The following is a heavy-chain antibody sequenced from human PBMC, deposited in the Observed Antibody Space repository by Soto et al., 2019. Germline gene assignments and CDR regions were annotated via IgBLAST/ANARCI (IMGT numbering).Heavy chain of an antibody. Sequence: QVQLQESGPGLVKPSETLSLTCTVSGGSISSYYWSWIRQPPGKGLEWIGYIYYSGSTNYNPPLKRRVTLSVDTSKEQVPLKPSSATAADSGLYYCARAWEYSRGFFDYLGPGTPVNVSS. CDR2: IYYSGST. V-gene: IGHV4-59*01. CDR3: ARAWEYSRGFFDY. CDR1: GGSISSYY. D-gene: IGHD6-19*01. J-gene: IGHJ4*02.